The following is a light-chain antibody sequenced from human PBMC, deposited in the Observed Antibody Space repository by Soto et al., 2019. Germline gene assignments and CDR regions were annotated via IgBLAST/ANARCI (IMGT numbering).Light chain of an antibody. J-gene: IGLJ1*01. CDR2: DVS. CDR3: CSWTSSITYV. CDR1: SSDVGGYSS. V-gene: IGLV2-14*01. Sequence: QSALIQPASVSGSPGQSITISCTGTSSDVGGYSSVSWYQQHPGKAPKLVIYDVSNRPSGVTNRFSGSKSGNTASLTISGLQAEDEADYYCCSWTSSITYVFGTGTKLTVL.